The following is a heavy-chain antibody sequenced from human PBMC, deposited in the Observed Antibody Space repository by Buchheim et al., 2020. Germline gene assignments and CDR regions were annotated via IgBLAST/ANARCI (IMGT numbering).Heavy chain of an antibody. CDR2: INHSGST. Sequence: QVQLQQWGAGLLKPSETLSLTCAVYGGSFSGYYWSWIRQPPGKGLEWIGEINHSGSTNYNPSLKSRVTISVDTSKNQFSLKLSSVTAADTAVYYCARFWRGIYYCTNGVCYGRFDPWGQGTL. J-gene: IGHJ5*02. CDR3: ARFWRGIYYCTNGVCYGRFDP. V-gene: IGHV4-34*01. D-gene: IGHD2-8*01. CDR1: GGSFSGYY.